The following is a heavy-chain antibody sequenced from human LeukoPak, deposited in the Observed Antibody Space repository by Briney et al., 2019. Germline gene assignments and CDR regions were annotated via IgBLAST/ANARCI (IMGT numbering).Heavy chain of an antibody. CDR2: IYYSGNT. CDR1: GGSISSYY. D-gene: IGHD3-10*01. J-gene: IGHJ4*02. V-gene: IGHV4-59*05. CDR3: ARVLGGVTMVRGPYPMVDY. Sequence: SETLSLTCTVSGGSISSYYWSWIRQPAGKGLEWIGSIYYSGNTYYNPSLKSRVTISVDTSKNQFSLKLSSVTAADTAVYYCARVLGGVTMVRGPYPMVDYWDQGTLVTVSS.